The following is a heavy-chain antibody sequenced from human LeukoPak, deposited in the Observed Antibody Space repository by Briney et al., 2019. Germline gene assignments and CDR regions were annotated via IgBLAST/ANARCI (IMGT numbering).Heavy chain of an antibody. CDR2: ISSSSNYI. CDR1: GFTFTSYS. D-gene: IGHD6-19*01. J-gene: IGHJ4*02. CDR3: AREPGDSSGWSE. Sequence: GGSLRLSCAASGFTFTSYSMNWVRQAPGKGLEWVSSISSSSNYIYYADSVKGRFTISRDNAKNSLYLQMSSLRAEDTAVYYCAREPGDSSGWSEWGQGTLATVSS. V-gene: IGHV3-21*01.